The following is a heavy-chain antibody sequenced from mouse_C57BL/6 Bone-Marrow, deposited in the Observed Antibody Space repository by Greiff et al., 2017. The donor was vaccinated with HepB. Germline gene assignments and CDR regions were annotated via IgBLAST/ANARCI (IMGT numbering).Heavy chain of an antibody. CDR2: IYPGDGDT. V-gene: IGHV1-82*01. Sequence: QVQLKESGPELVKPGASVKISCKASGYAFSSSWMNWVKQRPGKGLEWIGRIYPGDGDTNYNGKFKGKATLTADKSSSTAYMQLSSLTSEDSAVYFCARLGIYYDYAWGQGTLVTVSA. CDR1: GYAFSSSW. CDR3: ARLGIYYDYA. J-gene: IGHJ3*01. D-gene: IGHD2-4*01.